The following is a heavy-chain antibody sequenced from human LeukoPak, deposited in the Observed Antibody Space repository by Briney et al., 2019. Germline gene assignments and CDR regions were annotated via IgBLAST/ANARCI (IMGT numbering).Heavy chain of an antibody. CDR1: GFTLSSYA. Sequence: GGSLRLSCAASGFTLSSYAMSWVRQAPGKGLEWVSAISGSGGSTYYADSVKGRFTISRDNSENTLYLQMNSLRAEDTAVYYCAKDRTPPYYDFWSGYSTFDYWGQGTLVTVSS. V-gene: IGHV3-23*01. CDR3: AKDRTPPYYDFWSGYSTFDY. CDR2: ISGSGGST. J-gene: IGHJ4*02. D-gene: IGHD3-3*01.